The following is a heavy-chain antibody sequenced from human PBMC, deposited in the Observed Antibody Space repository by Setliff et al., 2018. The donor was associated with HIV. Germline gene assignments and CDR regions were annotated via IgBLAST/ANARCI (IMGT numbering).Heavy chain of an antibody. Sequence: GGSLRLSCAASGFTFSNYNMNWVRQAPGKGLEWVSSISYDSRFIYHADSMKGRFTISRDNAKKLVYLQMNSLRAEDTAIYYCAKVSTIFGQLKYYYGMDVWGQGTTVTVSS. CDR3: AKVSTIFGQLKYYYGMDV. J-gene: IGHJ6*02. CDR2: ISYDSRFI. CDR1: GFTFSNYN. V-gene: IGHV3-21*01. D-gene: IGHD3-3*01.